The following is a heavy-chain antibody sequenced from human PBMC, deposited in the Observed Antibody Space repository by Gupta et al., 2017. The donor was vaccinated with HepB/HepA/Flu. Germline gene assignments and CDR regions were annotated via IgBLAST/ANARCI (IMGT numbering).Heavy chain of an antibody. CDR1: GFSFSSYS. Sequence: EVQLVESGGGLVQPGGSLRPSCAASGFSFSSYSMTWGRQAPGKGLEWLSYISSSSSTIYYADSVKGRFTISRDNAENSLYLQMNSLRDEDTAVYYCARTGWYPQAYPDYWGQGTLVTVSS. J-gene: IGHJ4*02. D-gene: IGHD6-13*01. CDR3: ARTGWYPQAYPDY. V-gene: IGHV3-48*02. CDR2: ISSSSSTI.